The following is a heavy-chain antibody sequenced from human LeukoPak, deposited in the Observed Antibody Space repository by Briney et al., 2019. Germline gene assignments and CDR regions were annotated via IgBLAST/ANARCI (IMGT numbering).Heavy chain of an antibody. J-gene: IGHJ1*01. Sequence: GRSLRLSCAASGLTFSSYAMSWVPQAPGKGLEWVSAISGSGGSTYYADSRKGRFNIPRDNSKHTLYLQMSSLRAEDTAVYYCAKDGRAVRGVIRGYFQHWGQGTLVTVSS. V-gene: IGHV3-23*01. CDR1: GLTFSSYA. CDR3: AKDGRAVRGVIRGYFQH. D-gene: IGHD3-10*01. CDR2: ISGSGGST.